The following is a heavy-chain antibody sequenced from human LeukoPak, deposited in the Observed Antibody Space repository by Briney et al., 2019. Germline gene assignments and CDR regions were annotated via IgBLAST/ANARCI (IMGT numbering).Heavy chain of an antibody. CDR2: ISSSSCYI. J-gene: IGHJ6*02. CDR1: GFTFSSYS. V-gene: IGHV3-21*01. CDR3: AREDIVVVPGDYYYYYGMDV. Sequence: GGSLRLSCAASGFTFSSYSMNWVRQAPGKGLEWVSSISSSSCYIYYADSVKGRFTISRDNAKNSLYLQMNSLRAEDTAVYYCAREDIVVVPGDYYYYYGMDVWGQGTTVTVSS. D-gene: IGHD2-2*01.